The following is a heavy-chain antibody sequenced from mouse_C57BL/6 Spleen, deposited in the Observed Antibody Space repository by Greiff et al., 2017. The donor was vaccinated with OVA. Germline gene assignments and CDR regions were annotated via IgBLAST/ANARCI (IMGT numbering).Heavy chain of an antibody. V-gene: IGHV5-9-1*02. J-gene: IGHJ4*01. CDR3: TREGNYYGSSPYAMDY. CDR2: ISSGGDYI. CDR1: GFTFSSYA. D-gene: IGHD1-1*01. Sequence: EVQRVESGEGLVKPGGSLKLSCAASGFTFSSYAMSWVRQTPEKRLEWVAYISSGGDYIYYADTVKGRFTISRDNARNTLYLQMSSLKSEDTAMYYCTREGNYYGSSPYAMDYWGQGTSVTVSS.